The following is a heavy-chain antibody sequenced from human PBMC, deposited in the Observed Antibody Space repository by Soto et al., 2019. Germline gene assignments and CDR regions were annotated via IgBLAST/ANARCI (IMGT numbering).Heavy chain of an antibody. D-gene: IGHD2-21*02. Sequence: GGSLRLSCAASGFTFDDYTMHWVRQAPGKGLEWVSLISWDGGSTYYADSVKGRFTISRDNPKNTLYLQMNSLRAEDTAVYCCAKGLKYCGGDCYLRGNYYGMDVWGQGTTVTVSS. CDR3: AKGLKYCGGDCYLRGNYYGMDV. J-gene: IGHJ6*02. CDR2: ISWDGGST. CDR1: GFTFDDYT. V-gene: IGHV3-43*01.